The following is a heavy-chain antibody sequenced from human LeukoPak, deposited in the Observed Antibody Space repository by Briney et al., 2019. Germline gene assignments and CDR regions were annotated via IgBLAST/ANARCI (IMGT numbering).Heavy chain of an antibody. D-gene: IGHD6-13*01. J-gene: IGHJ4*02. Sequence: GGSLRLSRAASGFTFSSYAMHWVRQDPGKGLEWVAVISYDGSNKYYADSVKGRFTISRDNSKNTLYLQMNSLRAEDTAVYYCAREGVPYSSSWHIDYWGQGTLVTVSS. CDR1: GFTFSSYA. V-gene: IGHV3-30*04. CDR2: ISYDGSNK. CDR3: AREGVPYSSSWHIDY.